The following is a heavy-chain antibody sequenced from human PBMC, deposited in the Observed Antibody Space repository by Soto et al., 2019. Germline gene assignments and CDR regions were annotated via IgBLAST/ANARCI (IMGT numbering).Heavy chain of an antibody. CDR3: ARANFEILGYCISTSCYGRVDAFDI. J-gene: IGHJ3*02. CDR2: IYHSGST. D-gene: IGHD2-2*01. CDR1: GGSISSGGYS. Sequence: QLQLQESGSGLVKPSQTLSLTCAVSGGSISSGGYSWSWIRQPPGKGLEWIGYIYHSGSTYYNPSLKSRVTISVDRSKNQFSLKLSSVTAADTAVYYCARANFEILGYCISTSCYGRVDAFDIWGQGTMVTVSS. V-gene: IGHV4-30-2*01.